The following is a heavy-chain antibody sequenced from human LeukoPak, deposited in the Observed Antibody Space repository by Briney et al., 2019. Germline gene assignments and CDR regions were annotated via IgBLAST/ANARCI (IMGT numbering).Heavy chain of an antibody. D-gene: IGHD6-13*01. CDR1: GGSISSYY. V-gene: IGHV4-4*07. J-gene: IGHJ6*03. CDR3: ARDGSWYYYYYYMDV. CDR2: IYTSGST. Sequence: PSETLSLTCTVSGGSISSYYWSWIRQPAGKGLEWIGRIYTSGSTNYNPSLKSRVTMSVDTSKNQFSLKLSSVTAVDTAVYYCARDGSWYYYYYYMDVWGKGTTVTISS.